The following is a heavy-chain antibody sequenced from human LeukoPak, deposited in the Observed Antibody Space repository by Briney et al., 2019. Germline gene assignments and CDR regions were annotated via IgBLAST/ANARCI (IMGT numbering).Heavy chain of an antibody. Sequence: PGGSLRLSCAASGFTFSSYAMSWVRQAPGKGLEWVSVISGSGGSTYYADSVKGRFTISRDNSKNTLYLQMNSLRAEDTAVYYCAKTDIGVTPAPYYFDYWGQGTLVTVSS. J-gene: IGHJ4*02. CDR3: AKTDIGVTPAPYYFDY. D-gene: IGHD2-2*01. CDR1: GFTFSSYA. CDR2: ISGSGGST. V-gene: IGHV3-23*01.